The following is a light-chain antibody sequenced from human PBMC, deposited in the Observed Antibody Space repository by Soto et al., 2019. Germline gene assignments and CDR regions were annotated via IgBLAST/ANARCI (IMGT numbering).Light chain of an antibody. CDR2: DAS. V-gene: IGKV3D-20*01. J-gene: IGKJ4*01. CDR3: QQYGSSPLT. CDR1: QSVSRNY. Sequence: EIVLTQSPATLSLSPGEKATLSCRASQSVSRNYLAWYQQKPGLAPSLLIYDASSRATGLPDRFSGSESGTDFTLTISRLEPEDFAVYFCQQYGSSPLTFGGGTKVDIK.